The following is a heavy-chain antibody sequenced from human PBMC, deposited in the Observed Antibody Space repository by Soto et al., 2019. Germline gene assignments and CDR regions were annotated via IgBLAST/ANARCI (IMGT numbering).Heavy chain of an antibody. J-gene: IGHJ6*02. Sequence: ASVKVSCKASGYTFTSYGISCVRQAPGQGLEWMGWISAYNGNTNYAQKLQGRVTMTTDTSTSTAYMELRSLRSDDTAVYYCARDLVLDYYYGMDVWGQGTTVTVSS. CDR2: ISAYNGNT. CDR3: ARDLVLDYYYGMDV. V-gene: IGHV1-18*01. D-gene: IGHD1-26*01. CDR1: GYTFTSYG.